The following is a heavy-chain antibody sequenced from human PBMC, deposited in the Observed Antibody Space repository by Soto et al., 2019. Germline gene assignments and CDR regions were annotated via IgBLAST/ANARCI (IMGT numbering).Heavy chain of an antibody. Sequence: EVQLVESGGGLVQPGGSLRLSCAASGFTFNKDWMAWVRQAPGKGLECVANITQDGSNKYDVYSVRGRFTISRDNTQNSTYLQLSSLRGEDTAVYNCCRGAGSFDSWGQGTLVTVSS. CDR3: CRGAGSFDS. CDR2: ITQDGSNK. CDR1: GFTFNKDW. V-gene: IGHV3-7*01. J-gene: IGHJ4*02.